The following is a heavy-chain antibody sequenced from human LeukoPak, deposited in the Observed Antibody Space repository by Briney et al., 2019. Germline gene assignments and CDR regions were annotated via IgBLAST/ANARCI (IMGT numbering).Heavy chain of an antibody. CDR1: GRSISSDY. CDR2: IYYSGST. V-gene: IGHV4-59*01. Sequence: SETLFLTCSVSGRSISSDYWLWIREPPGKGLEWIGYIYYSGSTNYNPSLKSRVTISVDTSKNQFSLKLNSVTAADTAVYYCARVLPAYDILTGYYKGDAFDIWGQGTMVTVSS. J-gene: IGHJ3*02. CDR3: ARVLPAYDILTGYYKGDAFDI. D-gene: IGHD3-9*01.